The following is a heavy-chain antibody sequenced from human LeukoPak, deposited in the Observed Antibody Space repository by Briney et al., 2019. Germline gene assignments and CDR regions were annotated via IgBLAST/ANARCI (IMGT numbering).Heavy chain of an antibody. V-gene: IGHV5-51*01. J-gene: IGHJ5*02. CDR2: IYPGDSDT. CDR1: GYSFTSYW. D-gene: IGHD3-22*01. Sequence: GESLKISCKGSGYSFTSYWIGWVRQMPGKGVEWMGIIYPGDSDTRYSPSFQGQVTISADKSISTAYLQWSSLKASDTAMYYCARGPYYDSSGYPERWFDPWGQGTLVTVSS. CDR3: ARGPYYDSSGYPERWFDP.